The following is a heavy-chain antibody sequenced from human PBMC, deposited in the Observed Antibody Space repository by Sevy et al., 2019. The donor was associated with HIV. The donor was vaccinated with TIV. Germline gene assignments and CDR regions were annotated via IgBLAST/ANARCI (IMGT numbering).Heavy chain of an antibody. CDR1: GFTFSNFV. V-gene: IGHV3-48*02. Sequence: GSLRLSCAASGFTFSNFVMNWVRQAPGKGLEWVSYISSRGSTIYYADSVKGRFTISRDNAKNSLFLQMNSLRDEETAVYYCAILTIFGVVTDFDYWGQGTLVTASS. D-gene: IGHD3-3*01. CDR3: AILTIFGVVTDFDY. J-gene: IGHJ4*02. CDR2: ISSRGSTI.